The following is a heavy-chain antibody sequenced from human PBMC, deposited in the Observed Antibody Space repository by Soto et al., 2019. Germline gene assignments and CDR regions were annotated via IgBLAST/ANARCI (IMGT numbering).Heavy chain of an antibody. CDR1: GYSFTSSW. Sequence: PGESLKISCKGSGYSFTSSWIGWVRQMPGKDLEWMGIIYPGDTDTRYSPSFQGQVTISADKSISTAYLQWSSLKASDTAMYYCATSDFLDDSIGYSADYWGQGTLVTVSS. V-gene: IGHV5-51*01. CDR3: ATSDFLDDSIGYSADY. CDR2: IYPGDTDT. J-gene: IGHJ4*02. D-gene: IGHD3-22*01.